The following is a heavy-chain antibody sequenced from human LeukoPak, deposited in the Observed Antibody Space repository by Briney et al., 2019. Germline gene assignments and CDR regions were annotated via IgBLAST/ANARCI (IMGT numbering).Heavy chain of an antibody. V-gene: IGHV3-74*01. D-gene: IGHD3-10*02. CDR1: GFTFSSYW. Sequence: GGSLRLSCAASGFTFSSYWMHWVRQAPGKGLVWVSRINSDGSSTSYADSVKGRFTTSRDNAKNTLYLQMNSLRAEDTAVYYCAELGITMIGGVWGKGTTVTISS. J-gene: IGHJ6*04. CDR3: AELGITMIGGV. CDR2: INSDGSST.